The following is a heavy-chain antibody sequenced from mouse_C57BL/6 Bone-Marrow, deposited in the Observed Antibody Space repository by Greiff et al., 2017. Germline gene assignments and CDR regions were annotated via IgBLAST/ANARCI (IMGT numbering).Heavy chain of an antibody. CDR3: ARVDGYLCY. CDR1: GYSFTGYF. V-gene: IGHV1-20*01. Sequence: EVQLQQSGPELVKPGDSVKISCKASGYSFTGYFMNWVMQSHGKSLEWIGRINPYNGDTYYNQKFKGKATLTVDKSSSTAHMELRSLTSEDSAVYYCARVDGYLCYWGQGTTLTVSS. CDR2: INPYNGDT. J-gene: IGHJ2*01. D-gene: IGHD2-3*01.